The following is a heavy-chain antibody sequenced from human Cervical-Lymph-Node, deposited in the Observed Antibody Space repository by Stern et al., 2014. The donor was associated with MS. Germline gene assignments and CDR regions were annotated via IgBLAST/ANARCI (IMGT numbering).Heavy chain of an antibody. Sequence: VQLVQSGAAVKKPGSSVKVSCKASGGTFSSYAIRWVRQAPGHGLEWVGGIIPSIGIANHAQKFQGRVTITADKSTNTGYMELSSLRSEDTALYYCARDGGGVDIWGQGTMVSVSS. V-gene: IGHV1-69*17. CDR3: ARDGGGVDI. J-gene: IGHJ3*02. D-gene: IGHD2-8*01. CDR1: GGTFSSYA. CDR2: IIPSIGIA.